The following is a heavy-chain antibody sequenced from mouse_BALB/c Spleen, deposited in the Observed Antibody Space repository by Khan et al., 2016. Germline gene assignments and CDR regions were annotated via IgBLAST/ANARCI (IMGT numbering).Heavy chain of an antibody. CDR1: GFTFSDYY. CDR3: ARHGYCGSSGFAY. Sequence: EVELVESGGGLVQPGGSLKLSCATSGFTFSDYYMYWVRQTPEKRLEWVAYISNGGGSTYYPDTVKGRFTISRDNAKNTLYLQMSRLKSEDTAMYYCARHGYCGSSGFAYWGQGTLVTVSA. CDR2: ISNGGGST. J-gene: IGHJ3*01. V-gene: IGHV5-12*02. D-gene: IGHD1-1*01.